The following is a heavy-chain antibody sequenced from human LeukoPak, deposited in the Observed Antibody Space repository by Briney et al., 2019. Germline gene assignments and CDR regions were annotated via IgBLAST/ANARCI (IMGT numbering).Heavy chain of an antibody. CDR1: GDSMIAHF. D-gene: IGHD6-19*01. Sequence: SETLSLTCTVSGDSMIAHFWSWIRQPPGKGLEWIGYISATGSTNYSPSLRSRVTISSDTSRKHFSLRVTSVTAADTAIYYCAINSGWYVYDYWGQGALVTVSS. V-gene: IGHV4-4*09. CDR2: ISATGST. J-gene: IGHJ4*02. CDR3: AINSGWYVYDY.